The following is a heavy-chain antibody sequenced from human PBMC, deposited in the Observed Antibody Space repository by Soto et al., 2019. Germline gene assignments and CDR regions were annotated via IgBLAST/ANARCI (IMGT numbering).Heavy chain of an antibody. CDR3: ARGVSMITFCGVIVRSYYFVY. D-gene: IGHD3-16*02. V-gene: IGHV4-34*01. CDR2: INHSGST. CDR1: GGSFSGYY. J-gene: IGHJ4*01. Sequence: SETLSLTCAVYGGSFSGYYWSWIRQPPGKGLEWIGEINHSGSTNYNPSLKSRVTISVDTSKNQFSLKLSSVTAADTAVYYCARGVSMITFCGVIVRSYYFVYSCQATRVTVST.